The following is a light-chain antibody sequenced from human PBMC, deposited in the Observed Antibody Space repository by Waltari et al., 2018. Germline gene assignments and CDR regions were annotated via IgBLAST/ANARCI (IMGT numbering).Light chain of an antibody. CDR2: EAS. Sequence: EIVLTQSPASLSLSPGDRATLSCRASQSVGRTLAWYQQSPGQAPRLLINEASSRATGIPDRFSGSGSGTDFSLTISRLEPEDFAVYYCQKYGTRPATFGQGTKVEVK. CDR3: QKYGTRPAT. J-gene: IGKJ1*01. CDR1: QSVGRT. V-gene: IGKV3-20*01.